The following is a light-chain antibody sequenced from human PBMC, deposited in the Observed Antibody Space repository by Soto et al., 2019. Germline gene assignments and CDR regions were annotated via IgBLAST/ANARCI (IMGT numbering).Light chain of an antibody. J-gene: IGLJ1*01. V-gene: IGLV2-14*01. Sequence: QSALTQPASVSGSPGQSITISCTGTSSDVGGYNYVSWYQQHPGKAPKLMIYDVSNRPSGVSNRFSGSKSGNTASLTISGLQAEDEFDYYCSSSTSSSTPGVFGTGTKVTVL. CDR1: SSDVGGYNY. CDR3: SSSTSSSTPGV. CDR2: DVS.